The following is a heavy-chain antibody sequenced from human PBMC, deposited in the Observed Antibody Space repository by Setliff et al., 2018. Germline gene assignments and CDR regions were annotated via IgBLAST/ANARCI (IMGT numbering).Heavy chain of an antibody. J-gene: IGHJ3*02. CDR3: ARRNTAMVYGFDI. V-gene: IGHV5-51*01. D-gene: IGHD5-18*01. CDR2: IYPGDSDT. CDR1: EYSFTTYW. Sequence: GESQKISCKASEYSFTTYWIGWVRQMPGKGLEWVGIIYPGDSDTRYSPSFQGQVTISADKSINTAYLQWSSLKASDTAMYYCARRNTAMVYGFDIWGQGTMGT.